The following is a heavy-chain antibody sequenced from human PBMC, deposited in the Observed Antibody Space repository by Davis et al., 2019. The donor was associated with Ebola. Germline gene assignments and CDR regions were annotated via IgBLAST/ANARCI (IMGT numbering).Heavy chain of an antibody. Sequence: GESLKISCAASGFTVSSNYMSWVRQAPGKGLEWVSVIYSGGSTYYADSVKGRFTISRDNSKNTLYLQMNSLRAEDTAVYYCAKDRGSGWYADYWGQGTLVTVSS. V-gene: IGHV3-66*01. D-gene: IGHD6-19*01. CDR2: IYSGGST. CDR1: GFTVSSNY. J-gene: IGHJ4*02. CDR3: AKDRGSGWYADY.